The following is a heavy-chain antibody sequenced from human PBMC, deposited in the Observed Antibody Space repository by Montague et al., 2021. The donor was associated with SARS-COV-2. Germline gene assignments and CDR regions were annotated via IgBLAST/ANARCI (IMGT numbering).Heavy chain of an antibody. J-gene: IGHJ4*02. CDR1: GFIVGDYA. CDR3: GKASASNARWMQSPIDY. V-gene: IGHV3-9*01. D-gene: IGHD5-12*01. Sequence: SLSLSFSASGFIVGDYAMHWVRQRPGKGLEWVSSIRWDRGDRSYAASVKGRFSISRDDAKNSLYLQMGSLRPEDTALYYCGKASASNARWMQSPIDYWGQGTPVIVSS. CDR2: IRWDRGDR.